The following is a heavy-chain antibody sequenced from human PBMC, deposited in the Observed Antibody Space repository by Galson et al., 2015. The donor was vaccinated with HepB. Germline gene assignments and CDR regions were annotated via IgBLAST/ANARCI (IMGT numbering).Heavy chain of an antibody. Sequence: SETLSLTCSVSGDSISNSNYFWAWIRQPPGEGLEWIGSIYSGNTYYNPSLKSRVNISADTSKSQISLKLTSVTAADSAIYYCAKNPPGGDYYYQGMDVWDQGTTVTVSS. D-gene: IGHD3-16*01. CDR2: IYSGNT. V-gene: IGHV4-39*07. CDR3: AKNPPGGDYYYQGMDV. J-gene: IGHJ6*02. CDR1: GDSISNSNYF.